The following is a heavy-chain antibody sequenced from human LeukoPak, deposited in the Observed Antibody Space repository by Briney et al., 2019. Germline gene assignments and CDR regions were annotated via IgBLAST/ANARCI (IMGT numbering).Heavy chain of an antibody. CDR3: AREHRYYYDSSGYYRYFDY. Sequence: SETLSLNCTVSGGSISSYYWSWIRQPAGKGLEWIGRIYTSGGTNYNPSLKSRVTMSVDTSKNQFSLKLSSVTAADTAVYYCAREHRYYYDSSGYYRYFDYWGQGTLVTVSS. D-gene: IGHD3-22*01. V-gene: IGHV4-4*07. CDR1: GGSISSYY. J-gene: IGHJ4*02. CDR2: IYTSGGT.